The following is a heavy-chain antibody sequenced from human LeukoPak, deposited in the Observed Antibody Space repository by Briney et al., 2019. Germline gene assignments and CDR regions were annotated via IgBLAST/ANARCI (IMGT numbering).Heavy chain of an antibody. CDR2: IWYDGSNK. V-gene: IGHV3-33*06. J-gene: IGHJ4*02. Sequence: GRSLRLSCAASGFTFSSYGMHWVRQAPGKGLEWVAVIWYDGSNKYYADSVKGRFTISRDNSKNTLYLQMSSLRVEDTAVYYCAKPDGNPDPQRYSSSSSPDYFDCWGQGTLVTVSS. CDR1: GFTFSSYG. CDR3: AKPDGNPDPQRYSSSSSPDYFDC. D-gene: IGHD6-13*01.